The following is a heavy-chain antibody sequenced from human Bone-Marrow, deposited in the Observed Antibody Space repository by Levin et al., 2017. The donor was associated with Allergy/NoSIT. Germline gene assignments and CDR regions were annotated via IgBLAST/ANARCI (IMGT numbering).Heavy chain of an antibody. CDR2: ISSSSSTI. D-gene: IGHD4-11*01. Sequence: AGGSLRLSCAASGFTFSSYSMNWVRQAPGKGLEWVSYISSSSSTIYYADSVKGRFTISRDNAKNSLYLQMNSLRDEDTAVYYCARPRMTTVNLYGMDVWGQGTTVTVSS. CDR3: ARPRMTTVNLYGMDV. V-gene: IGHV3-48*02. CDR1: GFTFSSYS. J-gene: IGHJ6*02.